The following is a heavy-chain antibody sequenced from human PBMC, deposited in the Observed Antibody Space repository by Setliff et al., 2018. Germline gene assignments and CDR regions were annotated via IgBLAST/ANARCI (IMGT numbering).Heavy chain of an antibody. Sequence: GASAKVSCKASGGTFSSYGISWVRQAPGQGLEWMGGTIPIFGTTDYAQKFQGRVTIITDESTSTAFMQLSSLRSEDTAVYYCVREGVDSRSSTDYRYYMDVWGKGTTVTVSS. CDR3: VREGVDSRSSTDYRYYMDV. CDR2: TIPIFGTT. J-gene: IGHJ6*03. CDR1: GGTFSSYG. D-gene: IGHD3-22*01. V-gene: IGHV1-69*05.